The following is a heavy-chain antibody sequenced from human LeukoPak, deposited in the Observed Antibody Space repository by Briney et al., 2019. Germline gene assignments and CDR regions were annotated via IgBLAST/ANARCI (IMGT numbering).Heavy chain of an antibody. Sequence: SETLSLTCTVSVGSISSYYWSWIRQPPGKGLEWIGYIYYSGSTNYNPSLKSRVTISVDTSKNQFSLKLSSVTAADTAVYYCARDRGFGSGWYRDWGQGTLVTVSS. CDR3: ARDRGFGSGWYRD. CDR1: VGSISSYY. V-gene: IGHV4-59*01. J-gene: IGHJ4*02. D-gene: IGHD6-19*01. CDR2: IYYSGST.